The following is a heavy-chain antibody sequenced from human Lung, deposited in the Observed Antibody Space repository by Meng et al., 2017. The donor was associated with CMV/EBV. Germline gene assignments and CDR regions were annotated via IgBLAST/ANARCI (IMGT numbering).Heavy chain of an antibody. CDR2: ISYDGSNK. J-gene: IGHJ5*02. Sequence: VQPVASGGGVSQPGRSLILSCAASGFTFSSYAMHWVRQAPGKGLEWVAVISYDGSNKYYADSVKGRFTISRDNSKNTLYLQMNSLRAEDTAVYYCARDDSSSWGQGTLVTVSS. CDR1: GFTFSSYA. CDR3: ARDDSSS. D-gene: IGHD3-22*01. V-gene: IGHV3-30-3*01.